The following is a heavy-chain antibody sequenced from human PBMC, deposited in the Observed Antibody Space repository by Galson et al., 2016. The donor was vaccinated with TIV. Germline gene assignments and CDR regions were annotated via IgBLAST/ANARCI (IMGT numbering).Heavy chain of an antibody. Sequence: LRLSCAASGFTFNNFAMSWVRQAPGKGLEWVSSLSGSGSKTYYTDSVKGRFTISRDNSENTVYLLMNRLRAEDTAVYYCAKDGGGWYTTGWYYFDYWGQGALVTVSS. CDR1: GFTFNNFA. CDR3: AKDGGGWYTTGWYYFDY. V-gene: IGHV3-23*01. D-gene: IGHD6-19*01. CDR2: LSGSGSKT. J-gene: IGHJ4*02.